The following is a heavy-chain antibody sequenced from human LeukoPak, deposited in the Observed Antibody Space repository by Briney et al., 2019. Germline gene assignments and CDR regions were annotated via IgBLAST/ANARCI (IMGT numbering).Heavy chain of an antibody. CDR1: GGSFSGYY. V-gene: IGHV4-34*01. CDR2: INHSRST. CDR3: ARGYYGSGSSLDY. Sequence: SETLSLTCAVYGGSFSGYYWSWIRQPPGKGLEWIGEINHSRSTNYNPSLKSRVTISVDTSKNQFSLKLSSVTGADTAVYYCARGYYGSGSSLDYWGQGTLVTVSS. D-gene: IGHD3-10*01. J-gene: IGHJ4*02.